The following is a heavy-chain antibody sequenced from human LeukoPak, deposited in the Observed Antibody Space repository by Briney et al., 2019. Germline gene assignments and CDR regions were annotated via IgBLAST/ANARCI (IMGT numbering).Heavy chain of an antibody. D-gene: IGHD6-19*01. Sequence: ASVKVSCKASGYTFTGYYMHWVRQAPGQGLEWMGWINPNSGGTNYAQKFQGRVTMTRDTSISTAYMELSRLRSDDTAVYYCARGVQRNGWIYYYYGMDVWGQGTTVTVSS. J-gene: IGHJ6*02. CDR2: INPNSGGT. CDR3: ARGVQRNGWIYYYYGMDV. V-gene: IGHV1-2*02. CDR1: GYTFTGYY.